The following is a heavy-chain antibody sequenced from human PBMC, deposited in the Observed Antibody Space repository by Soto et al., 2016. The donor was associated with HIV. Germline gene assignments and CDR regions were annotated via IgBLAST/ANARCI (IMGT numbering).Heavy chain of an antibody. V-gene: IGHV3-15*01. J-gene: IGHJ3*02. CDR1: GFTFTNAW. Sequence: EVQLVDSGGGLVKPGGSLRLSCAASGFTFTNAWMSWVRQAPGKGLEWVGRIRSKSDGGTTDFAAPVKGRFTISRDDSQETLYLQMNSLTTEDTAVYYCATDPLGEFWGAFTIWGQGTMVTVSS. D-gene: IGHD3-10*01. CDR2: IRSKSDGGTT. CDR3: ATDPLGEFWGAFTI.